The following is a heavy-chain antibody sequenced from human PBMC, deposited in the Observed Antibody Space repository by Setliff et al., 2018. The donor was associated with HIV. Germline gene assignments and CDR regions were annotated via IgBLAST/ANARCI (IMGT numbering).Heavy chain of an antibody. J-gene: IGHJ3*01. D-gene: IGHD3-9*01. CDR1: GFTFSNYA. V-gene: IGHV3-23*01. CDR2: ILSTGERT. CDR3: AKGTNYDLLTGYHAFDV. Sequence: GGSLRLSCAASGFTFSNYAMSWVRQAPGEGLEWVSAILSTGERTFYADSVKGRFTISRDNSKNTVYLQMNSLRAEDTAEYYCAKGTNYDLLTGYHAFDVWGQGTMVTVSS.